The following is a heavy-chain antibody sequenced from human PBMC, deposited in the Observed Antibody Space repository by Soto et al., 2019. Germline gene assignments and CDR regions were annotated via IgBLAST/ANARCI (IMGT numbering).Heavy chain of an antibody. CDR1: GGSVSSGSYY. CDR3: ARTLYSGSAGEAARDY. V-gene: IGHV4-61*01. D-gene: IGHD5-12*01. J-gene: IGHJ4*02. Sequence: QVQLQESGPGLVKPSETLSLTCTVSGGSVSSGSYYWSWIRQPPGKGLEWIGYIYYSGSTNYNPSLQSRVTISVDTSKNQFSLKLSSVTAADTAVYYCARTLYSGSAGEAARDYWGQGTLVTVSS. CDR2: IYYSGST.